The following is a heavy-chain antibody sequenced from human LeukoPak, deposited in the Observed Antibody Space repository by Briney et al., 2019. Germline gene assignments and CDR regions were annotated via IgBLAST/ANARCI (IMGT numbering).Heavy chain of an antibody. D-gene: IGHD6-13*01. V-gene: IGHV4-30-2*02. CDR2: IYHSGST. J-gene: IGHJ4*02. CDR1: GGSISSGGYS. CDR3: ARTSYSSSWYYFDY. Sequence: PSQTLSLTCAVSGGSISSGGYSWSWIRQPPGKGLEWIGYIYHSGSTYYNPSLKSRVTISVDTSKNQFSLKLSSVTAADTAVYYCARTSYSSSWYYFDYWGQGTLVTVSS.